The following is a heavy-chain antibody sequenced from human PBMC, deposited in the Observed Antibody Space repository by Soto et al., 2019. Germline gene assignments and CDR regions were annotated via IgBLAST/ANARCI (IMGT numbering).Heavy chain of an antibody. J-gene: IGHJ5*02. CDR2: ISSNGGST. Sequence: GGSLRLSCSASGFTFSSYAMHWVRQAPGKGLEYVSAISSNGGSTYYADSVKGRFTISRDNSKNTLYLQMSSLRAEDTAVYYCARSVYCSGGSCYFEAPRGLDPWGQGTLVTVSS. D-gene: IGHD2-15*01. V-gene: IGHV3-64D*08. CDR3: ARSVYCSGGSCYFEAPRGLDP. CDR1: GFTFSSYA.